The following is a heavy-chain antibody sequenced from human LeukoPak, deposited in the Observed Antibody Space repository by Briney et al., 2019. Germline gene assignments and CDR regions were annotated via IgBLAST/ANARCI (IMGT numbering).Heavy chain of an antibody. CDR3: AKDLGDSSGYYYGFDY. J-gene: IGHJ4*02. CDR1: GFTFSNYD. D-gene: IGHD3-22*01. CDR2: ITGSGGST. V-gene: IGHV3-23*01. Sequence: PGGSLRLSCAASGFTFSNYDISWVRQAPGKGLEWVSTITGSGGSTYYADSVKGRFTISRDNSKNTLYLQMNSLRAEDTAVYYCAKDLGDSSGYYYGFDYWGQGTLVTVSS.